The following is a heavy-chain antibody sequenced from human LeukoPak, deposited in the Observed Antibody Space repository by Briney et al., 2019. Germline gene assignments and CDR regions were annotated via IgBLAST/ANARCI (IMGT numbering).Heavy chain of an antibody. CDR3: ARNTYGYKFSMDV. D-gene: IGHD5-24*01. J-gene: IGHJ6*03. Sequence: ASVKVSCKTSGYRFTGYYLHWVRQAPGQGLEWMGWMNPKSGATDYARKFQGRVTMTRDTSISTAYMELTRLRSDDTAVYYCARNTYGYKFSMDVWGKGTTVIISS. V-gene: IGHV1-2*02. CDR1: GYRFTGYY. CDR2: MNPKSGAT.